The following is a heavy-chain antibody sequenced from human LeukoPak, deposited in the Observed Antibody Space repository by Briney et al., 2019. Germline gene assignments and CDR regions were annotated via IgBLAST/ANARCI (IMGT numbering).Heavy chain of an antibody. CDR1: GFTFSNYG. J-gene: IGHJ6*02. V-gene: IGHV3-30*19. Sequence: GGSLRLSCAASGFTFSNYGMHWVRQAPGKGLEWVAVISYDGSNKYYADSVKGRFTISRDNSKNTLYLQMNSLRAEDTAVYYCARDRTNMRYCSSTSCYGYYYYGMDVWGQGTTVTVSS. CDR2: ISYDGSNK. CDR3: ARDRTNMRYCSSTSCYGYYYYGMDV. D-gene: IGHD2-2*01.